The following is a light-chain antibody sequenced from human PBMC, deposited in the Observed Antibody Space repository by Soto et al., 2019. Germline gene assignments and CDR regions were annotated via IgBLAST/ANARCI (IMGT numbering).Light chain of an antibody. CDR2: DAS. CDR1: RSINNY. J-gene: IGKJ2*01. V-gene: IGKV3-11*01. Sequence: EIVLTQSPATLSLSPGERATLSCRASRSINNYLAWYQQRPGQAPRLLFYDASNRATGIPARFNGSGSGTDFTLTITALEPDDFAVYYCQQRSNWPPGITFGRGTKLEIK. CDR3: QQRSNWPPGIT.